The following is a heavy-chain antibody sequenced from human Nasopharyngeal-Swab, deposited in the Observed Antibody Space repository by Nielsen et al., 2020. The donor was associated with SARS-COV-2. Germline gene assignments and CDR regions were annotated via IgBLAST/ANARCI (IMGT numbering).Heavy chain of an antibody. CDR3: ARGSTYYYDSTLSEIDY. CDR1: GGSISSGDYY. CDR2: IYYSGST. D-gene: IGHD3-22*01. J-gene: IGHJ4*02. Sequence: LRLSCTVSGGSISSGDYYWSWIRQPPGKGLEWIGYIYYSGSTYYNPSLKSRVTISVDTSKNQFSLKLSSATAADTAVYYCARGSTYYYDSTLSEIDYWGQGTLVTVSS. V-gene: IGHV4-30-4*01.